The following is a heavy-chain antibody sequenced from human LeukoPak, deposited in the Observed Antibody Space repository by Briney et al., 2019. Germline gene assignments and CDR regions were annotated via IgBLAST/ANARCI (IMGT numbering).Heavy chain of an antibody. CDR3: ARVQRKYQLPRLNDYDYMDV. Sequence: GGSLRLSCAASGFTFSTYWMSWVRQAPGKGLEWVANIKQDVSEKYYVDSVKGRFTISRDNAKNSLYLQMNSLRAEDTAVYYCARVQRKYQLPRLNDYDYMDVWGKGTTVTISS. D-gene: IGHD2-2*01. CDR1: GFTFSTYW. V-gene: IGHV3-7*01. J-gene: IGHJ6*03. CDR2: IKQDVSEK.